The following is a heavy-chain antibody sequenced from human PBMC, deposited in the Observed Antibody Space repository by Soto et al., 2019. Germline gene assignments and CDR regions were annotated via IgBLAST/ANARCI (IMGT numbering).Heavy chain of an antibody. CDR1: GFTFSSYS. CDR3: ARGAYLNWFDP. Sequence: GGSMRLSCAASGFTFSSYSMNWVRQAPGKGLEWVSYISSSSSTIYYADSVKGRFTISRDNAKNSLYLQMNSLRAEDTAVYYCARGAYLNWFDPWGQGTLVTVSS. V-gene: IGHV3-48*01. J-gene: IGHJ5*02. CDR2: ISSSSSTI.